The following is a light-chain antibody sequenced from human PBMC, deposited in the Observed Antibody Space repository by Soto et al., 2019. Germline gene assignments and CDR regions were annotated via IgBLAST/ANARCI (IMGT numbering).Light chain of an antibody. CDR3: GSYTASIYV. Sequence: QSVLTQPASVSGCPGQSITISCTGTSSDVGGYKFVSWYQQHPGKAPKLMIYEVSNRPSGVSSRFSRSKSGNTASLTIYGLQAEDEADYYCGSYTASIYVFRTALQVTVL. V-gene: IGLV2-14*01. CDR2: EVS. CDR1: SSDVGGYKF. J-gene: IGLJ1*01.